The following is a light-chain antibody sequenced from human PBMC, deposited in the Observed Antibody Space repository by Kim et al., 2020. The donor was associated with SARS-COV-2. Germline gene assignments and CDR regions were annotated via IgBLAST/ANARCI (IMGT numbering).Light chain of an antibody. CDR2: DAS. V-gene: IGKV1-5*01. CDR1: QTIITW. Sequence: ASVGDRVTITCRASQTIITWLAWFQQKPWKAPKLLSYDASTLQSGVPSRFSASGSGTEFKLTINSLQPDDFATYYCQQYHSYSGTFGQGTKVDIK. CDR3: QQYHSYSGT. J-gene: IGKJ1*01.